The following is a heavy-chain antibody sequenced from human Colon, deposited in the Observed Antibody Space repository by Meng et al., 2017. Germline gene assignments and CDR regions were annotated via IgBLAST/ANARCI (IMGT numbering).Heavy chain of an antibody. CDR3: ARSYYDSWSGSLVGFDY. Sequence: QVQWVQSGSELKKPGASVKVSCKASGYTFTSYAMNWVRQAPGQGLEWMGWISTNTGNPTYAQGFTGRFVFSLDTSVNTAYLQISSLKAEDTAVYYCARSYYDSWSGSLVGFDYWGQGTLVTVSS. V-gene: IGHV7-4-1*02. D-gene: IGHD3-3*01. CDR1: GYTFTSYA. J-gene: IGHJ4*02. CDR2: ISTNTGNP.